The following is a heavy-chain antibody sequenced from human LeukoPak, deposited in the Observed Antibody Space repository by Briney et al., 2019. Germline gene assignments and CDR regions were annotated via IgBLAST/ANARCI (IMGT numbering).Heavy chain of an antibody. D-gene: IGHD3-16*01. CDR2: ISSSSSYI. J-gene: IGHJ4*02. CDR1: GFTFSSYS. Sequence: GGSLRLSCAASGFTFSSYSMNWVRQAPGKGREWVSSISSSSSYIYYADSVKGRFTISRDNAKNSLYLQMNSLRAEDTAVYYCARAGHMGELFDYWGQGTLVTVSS. V-gene: IGHV3-21*01. CDR3: ARAGHMGELFDY.